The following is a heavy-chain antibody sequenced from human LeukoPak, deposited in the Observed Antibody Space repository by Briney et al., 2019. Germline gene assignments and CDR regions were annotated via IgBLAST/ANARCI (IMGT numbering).Heavy chain of an antibody. Sequence: GGSLRLSCAASGFTFSSYSMSWVRQAPGKGLEWVSSISSSSTYIYYADSVKGRFTISRDNAKNSLFLQMTSLRAEDTAVYYCARRDSLGRREDYWGQGTLVTVSS. CDR3: ARRDSLGRREDY. CDR1: GFTFSSYS. CDR2: ISSSSTYI. V-gene: IGHV3-21*01. D-gene: IGHD1-1*01. J-gene: IGHJ4*02.